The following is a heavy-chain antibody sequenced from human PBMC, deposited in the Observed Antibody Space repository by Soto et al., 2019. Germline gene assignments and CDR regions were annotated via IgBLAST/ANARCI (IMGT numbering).Heavy chain of an antibody. Sequence: SETLSLTCTVSGGSISSYYLSWIRQHPGKGLEWIGYIYYSGSTYYNPSLKSRVTISVDTSKNQFSLKLSSVTAADTAVYYCARDRGTAVAGTKDWGQGTLVTVSS. CDR2: IYYSGST. D-gene: IGHD6-19*01. CDR1: GGSISSYY. V-gene: IGHV4-59*06. J-gene: IGHJ4*02. CDR3: ARDRGTAVAGTKD.